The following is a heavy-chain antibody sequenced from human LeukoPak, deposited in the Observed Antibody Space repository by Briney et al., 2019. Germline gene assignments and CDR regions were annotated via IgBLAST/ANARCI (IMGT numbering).Heavy chain of an antibody. D-gene: IGHD2-15*01. CDR1: GFTFNDYA. V-gene: IGHV3-43*02. J-gene: IGHJ4*02. Sequence: GSLRLSCAVSGFTFNDYAMNWVRQAPGKGLEWVSFISGDGGSTYYADSVKGRFTISRDNSRNSLYLQMNSLRHGDTALYYCATDCSGNRCYSLWGQGTLVTVSS. CDR3: ATDCSGNRCYSL. CDR2: ISGDGGST.